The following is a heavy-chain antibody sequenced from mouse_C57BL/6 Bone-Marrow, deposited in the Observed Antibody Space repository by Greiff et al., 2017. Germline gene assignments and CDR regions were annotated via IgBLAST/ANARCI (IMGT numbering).Heavy chain of an antibody. CDR2: ISSGGSYT. V-gene: IGHV5-6*01. Sequence: EVQLVESGGDLVKPGGSLKLSCAASGFTFSSSGMSWVRQTPDKRLEWVATISSGGSYTYYPDSVKGRFTISRDNAKNTLYLQLSSLKSEDTAMYYCADGYYLAYWGQATLVTVSA. CDR1: GFTFSSSG. CDR3: ADGYYLAY. D-gene: IGHD2-3*01. J-gene: IGHJ3*01.